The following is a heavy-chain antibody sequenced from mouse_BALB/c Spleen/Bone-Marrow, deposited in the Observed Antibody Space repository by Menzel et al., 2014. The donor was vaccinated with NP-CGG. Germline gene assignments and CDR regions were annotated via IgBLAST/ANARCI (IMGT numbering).Heavy chain of an antibody. CDR3: ARSRGEGY. CDR1: GYSFTSYW. J-gene: IGHJ3*01. Sequence: VQLQESGAELVRPGASVKLSCKASGYSFTSYWMNWVKRWPGQGLEWIGMIHPSGSETRLNQNFKDKATLTVDKSSSTAYMQLSSPTSEDSAVYYCARSRGEGYWGQGTLVTVSA. V-gene: IGHV1-61*01. CDR2: IHPSGSET.